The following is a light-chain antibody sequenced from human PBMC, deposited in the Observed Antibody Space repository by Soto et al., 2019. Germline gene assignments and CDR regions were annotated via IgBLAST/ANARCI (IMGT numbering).Light chain of an antibody. V-gene: IGLV3-21*02. Sequence: SYELAQPPSLSVAPGQTARISCGGDNIGNKPVHWYQQKPGQAPVVVVHDDSDRPSGIPERFSGSTSANTATLTITRVEAVDEAAYYCQVWDGSNDLRVFGGGTKLTVL. J-gene: IGLJ2*01. CDR2: DDS. CDR1: NIGNKP. CDR3: QVWDGSNDLRV.